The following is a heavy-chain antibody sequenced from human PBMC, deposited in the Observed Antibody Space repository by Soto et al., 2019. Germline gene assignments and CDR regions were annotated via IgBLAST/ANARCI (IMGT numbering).Heavy chain of an antibody. CDR3: ARDSKYCSSTSCYSFDP. Sequence: QVQLVQSGAEVKKPGSSVKVSCKASGGTFSSYAISWVRQAPGQGLEWMGGIIPIFGTANYAQKFQGRVTSTADKSTSTAYMELSSLRSEDTAVYYCARDSKYCSSTSCYSFDPWGQGTLVTVSS. CDR2: IIPIFGTA. J-gene: IGHJ5*02. D-gene: IGHD2-2*01. V-gene: IGHV1-69*06. CDR1: GGTFSSYA.